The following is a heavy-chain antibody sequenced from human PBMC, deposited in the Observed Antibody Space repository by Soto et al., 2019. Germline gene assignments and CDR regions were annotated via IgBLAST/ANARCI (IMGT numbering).Heavy chain of an antibody. V-gene: IGHV4-39*01. CDR1: GGSISSSHYY. CDR2: FYYSGNT. J-gene: IGHJ4*02. Sequence: SETLSLTCTVSGGSISSSHYYWAWIRQPPGKGLEWIGSFYYSGNTYYNSSLKSRVTISVDTSKNQFSLKVSSVTAADTAVYYCARHSKEYASSSSFDFWGQGTLVTVSS. D-gene: IGHD6-6*01. CDR3: ARHSKEYASSSSFDF.